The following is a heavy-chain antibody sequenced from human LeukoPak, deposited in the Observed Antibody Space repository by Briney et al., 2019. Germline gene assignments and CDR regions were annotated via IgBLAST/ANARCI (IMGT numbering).Heavy chain of an antibody. Sequence: GGSLRLSCAASRFTFSSYWMHWVRQAPGKRLVWVSRINSDGSSTSYADSVKGRFTISRDTSKNTLYLQMNSLRAEDTAIYSCARVGDISEGAFDFWGQGTMVTVSS. CDR2: INSDGSST. J-gene: IGHJ3*01. CDR3: ARVGDISEGAFDF. D-gene: IGHD2-21*02. CDR1: RFTFSSYW. V-gene: IGHV3-74*01.